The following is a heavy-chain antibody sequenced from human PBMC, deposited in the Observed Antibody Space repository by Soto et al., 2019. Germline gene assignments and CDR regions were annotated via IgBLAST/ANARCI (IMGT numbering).Heavy chain of an antibody. J-gene: IGHJ4*02. CDR2: ISYDGSNK. D-gene: IGHD1-26*01. CDR3: VRYSGKYQGPIDY. V-gene: IGHV3-30*03. Sequence: GGSLRLSCAASGFTFSHYGIHWVRQAPGKGLEWLAVISYDGSNKHYADSVKGRFTVSRDNSKNTLYPQMNSLRAEDTAVYFCVRYSGKYQGPIDYWGQGTLVTVSS. CDR1: GFTFSHYG.